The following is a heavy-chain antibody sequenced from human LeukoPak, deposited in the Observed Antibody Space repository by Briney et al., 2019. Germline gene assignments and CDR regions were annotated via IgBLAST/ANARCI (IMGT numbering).Heavy chain of an antibody. D-gene: IGHD2-15*01. CDR3: ARAHCSGGSCYSFAPYYFDY. Sequence: ASVKVSCKASGYTFTGYYMHWVRQAPGQGLEWMGWINPNSGGTNYAQKFQGRVTMTRDTSISTAYMELSRLRSDDTAVYYCARAHCSGGSCYSFAPYYFDYWGQGTLVTVSS. CDR2: INPNSGGT. CDR1: GYTFTGYY. V-gene: IGHV1-2*02. J-gene: IGHJ4*02.